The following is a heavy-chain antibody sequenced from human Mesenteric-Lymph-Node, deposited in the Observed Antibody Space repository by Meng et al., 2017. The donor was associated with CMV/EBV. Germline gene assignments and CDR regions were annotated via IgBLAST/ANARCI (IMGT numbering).Heavy chain of an antibody. D-gene: IGHD1-26*01. CDR3: ARDLFARRVGPRDAFDI. V-gene: IGHV4-59*01. CDR1: GGSISGYY. CDR2: VYSSGSP. J-gene: IGHJ3*02. Sequence: GSLRLSCTVSGGSISGYYWSWIRQPPGKGLEWIGYVYSSGSPNYNPSLKSRVTMSVDTSKNQLSLKLSSVTAADTAVYYCARDLFARRVGPRDAFDIWGQGTMVTVSS.